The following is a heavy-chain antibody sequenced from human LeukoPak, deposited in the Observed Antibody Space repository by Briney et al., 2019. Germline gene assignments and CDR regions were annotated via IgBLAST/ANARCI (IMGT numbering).Heavy chain of an antibody. Sequence: GGSLRLSCTASGFTFSNYWMHWVRQAPGKGLVWVSRISSDGTTTNYADSVKGRFTISRDNAKNTLYLQMNSLGAEDTAIYFCVCIPVGFWGQGPLVTVSS. CDR2: ISSDGTTT. CDR1: GFTFSNYW. V-gene: IGHV3-74*01. J-gene: IGHJ4*02. D-gene: IGHD2-8*02. CDR3: VCIPVGF.